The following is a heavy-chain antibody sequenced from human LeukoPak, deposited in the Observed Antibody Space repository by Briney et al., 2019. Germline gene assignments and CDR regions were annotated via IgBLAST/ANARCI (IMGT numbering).Heavy chain of an antibody. CDR2: IYYSGST. J-gene: IGHJ4*02. CDR3: ARDQSGSYY. V-gene: IGHV4-61*08. Sequence: AGPALVKPTQTLTLTCTFSGVSLSTSGMCVSWIPQPPGEGLEWIGYIYYSGSTNYNPSLKSRVTISVDSSKNQFSLKLSSVTAADTAVYYCARDQSGSYYWGQGTLVTVSS. CDR1: GVSLSTSGMC. D-gene: IGHD1-26*01.